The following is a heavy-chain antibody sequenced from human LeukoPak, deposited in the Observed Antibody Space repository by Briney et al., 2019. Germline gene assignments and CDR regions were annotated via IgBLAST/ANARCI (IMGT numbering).Heavy chain of an antibody. D-gene: IGHD2-15*01. J-gene: IGHJ3*02. CDR2: ISGSGGST. V-gene: IGHV3-23*01. Sequence: GGSLRLSCAASGFTFSSYAMSWVRQAPGKGLEWVPAISGSGGSTYYADSVKGRFTISRDNSKNTLYLQMNSLRAEDTAVYYCAKDHIVVVVAGDAFDIWGQGTMVTVSS. CDR3: AKDHIVVVVAGDAFDI. CDR1: GFTFSSYA.